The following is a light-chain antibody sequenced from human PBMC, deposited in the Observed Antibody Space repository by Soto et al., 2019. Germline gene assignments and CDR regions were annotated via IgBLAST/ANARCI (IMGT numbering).Light chain of an antibody. V-gene: IGKV1-5*01. J-gene: IGKJ1*01. CDR2: DAS. Sequence: DIQMTQSPSSLSASVGDRVTIACRASQSIRRWLAWYQQKPGKAPKPLIFDASTLESGVPSRFSGRGSETEFTLTISSLQPDDFATYYCQQYNSYSPATFGQGTKVDIK. CDR1: QSIRRW. CDR3: QQYNSYSPAT.